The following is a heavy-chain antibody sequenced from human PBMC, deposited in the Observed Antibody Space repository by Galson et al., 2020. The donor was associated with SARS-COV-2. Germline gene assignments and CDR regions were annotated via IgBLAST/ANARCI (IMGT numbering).Heavy chain of an antibody. Sequence: NSGGSLRLSCAASGFPFSTYSMNWVRLAPGKGLEWVSSISTSSSYTYYVDSVKGRFSISRDNPRNSLYLQMNSLRAEDTAVYYCARDEGIRGYNYGRLYYGMDVWGEGTTVTVSS. V-gene: IGHV3-21*01. J-gene: IGHJ6*04. CDR2: ISTSSSYT. CDR1: GFPFSTYS. CDR3: ARDEGIRGYNYGRLYYGMDV. D-gene: IGHD5-18*01.